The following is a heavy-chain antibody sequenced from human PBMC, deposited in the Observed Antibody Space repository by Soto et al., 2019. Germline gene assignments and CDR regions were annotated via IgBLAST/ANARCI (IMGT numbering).Heavy chain of an antibody. CDR3: ARDCSGGSCYPGMDV. Sequence: EVQLVESGGGLVKPGGSLRLPCAASGFNFNSYTIKWVRQAPGKRLEWLSSISSSGYIFSTDSVRGRFTISRDNAKNSVYLQINSLRAEDTAVYFCARDCSGGSCYPGMDVWGQGTTVTVSS. D-gene: IGHD2-15*01. V-gene: IGHV3-21*01. CDR2: ISSSGYI. J-gene: IGHJ6*02. CDR1: GFNFNSYT.